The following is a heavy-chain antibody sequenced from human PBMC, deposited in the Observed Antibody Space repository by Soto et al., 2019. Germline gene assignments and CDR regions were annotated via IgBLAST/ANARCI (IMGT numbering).Heavy chain of an antibody. J-gene: IGHJ4*02. V-gene: IGHV3-21*01. CDR2: ISSSSSYK. CDR3: ARTDYDILTGYYQPFTY. CDR1: GFTFSSYS. Sequence: EVQLVESGGGLVKPGGSLRLSCAASGFTFSSYSMNWVRQAPGKGLEWVSSISSSSSYKYYADSVKGRFTISRDNAKNSLYLQMNSLRAEDTAVYYCARTDYDILTGYYQPFTYWGQGTLVTVSS. D-gene: IGHD3-9*01.